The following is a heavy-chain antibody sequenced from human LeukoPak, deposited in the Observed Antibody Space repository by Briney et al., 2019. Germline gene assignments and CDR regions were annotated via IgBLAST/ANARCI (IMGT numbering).Heavy chain of an antibody. Sequence: ASVKVSCKASGYTFTDYYMHWVRQAPGQGLEWMGWIDPDGGGTTYAQMFQGRVTMTRDTSISTAYMELSSLRSDDTAIYYCARVSGRSGPFEYWGQGTLVAVSS. J-gene: IGHJ4*02. CDR3: ARVSGRSGPFEY. CDR1: GYTFTDYY. CDR2: IDPDGGGT. D-gene: IGHD3-3*01. V-gene: IGHV1-2*02.